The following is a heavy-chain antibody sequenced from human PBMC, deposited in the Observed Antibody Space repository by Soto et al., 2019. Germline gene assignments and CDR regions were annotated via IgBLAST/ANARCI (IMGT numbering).Heavy chain of an antibody. CDR1: GGSISSYY. Sequence: SETLSLTCTFSGGSISSYYWSWIRQPPGKGLEWIGSIYYSGSTYYNPSLKSRVTISVDTSKNQFSLKLSSVTAADTAVYYCARHDYGGYGLWGQGTLVTVSS. D-gene: IGHD4-17*01. V-gene: IGHV4-39*01. CDR2: IYYSGST. CDR3: ARHDYGGYGL. J-gene: IGHJ4*02.